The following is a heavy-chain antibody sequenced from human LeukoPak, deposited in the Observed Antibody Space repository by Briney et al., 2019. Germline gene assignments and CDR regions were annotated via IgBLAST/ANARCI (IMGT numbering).Heavy chain of an antibody. V-gene: IGHV4-39*01. Sequence: PSQTLSLTCTVSGGSISSSSYYWGWIRQPPGKGLEWIGSIYYSGSTYYNPSLKSRVTISVDTSKNQFSLKLSSVTAADTAVYYCARQGYSSSWSPPKYFDYWGQGTLVTVSS. CDR2: IYYSGST. D-gene: IGHD6-13*01. J-gene: IGHJ4*02. CDR3: ARQGYSSSWSPPKYFDY. CDR1: GGSISSSSYY.